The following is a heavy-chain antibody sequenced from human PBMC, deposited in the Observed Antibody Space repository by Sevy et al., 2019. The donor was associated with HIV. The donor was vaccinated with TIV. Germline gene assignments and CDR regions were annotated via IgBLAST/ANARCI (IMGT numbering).Heavy chain of an antibody. J-gene: IGHJ3*02. V-gene: IGHV3-30*03. Sequence: GGSLRLSCAASGFTFSSYGMHWVRQAPGKGLEWVAVISYDGSNKYYADSVKGRFTISRDNSKNTLYLQMNSLRVEDTAVYYCARDGTKQWLAGGGTFDIWGQGTMVTVSS. CDR3: ARDGTKQWLAGGGTFDI. CDR1: GFTFSSYG. D-gene: IGHD6-19*01. CDR2: ISYDGSNK.